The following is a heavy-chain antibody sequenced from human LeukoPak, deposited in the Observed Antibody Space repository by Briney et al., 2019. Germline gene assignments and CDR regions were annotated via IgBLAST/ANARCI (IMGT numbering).Heavy chain of an antibody. V-gene: IGHV1-18*01. D-gene: IGHD1-26*01. CDR2: ISAYNGNT. CDR3: ARDMEVGATWGNNWFDP. Sequence: ASVKVSCKASGYTFTSYGISWVRQAPGQGLEWMGWISAYNGNTNYAQKLQGRVTMTTDTSTSTAYMELRSLRSDDTAVYYCARDMEVGATWGNNWFDPWGQGTLVTVSS. J-gene: IGHJ5*02. CDR1: GYTFTSYG.